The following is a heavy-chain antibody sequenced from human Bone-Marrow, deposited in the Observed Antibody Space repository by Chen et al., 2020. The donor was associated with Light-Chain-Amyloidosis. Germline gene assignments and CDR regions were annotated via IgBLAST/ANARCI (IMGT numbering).Heavy chain of an antibody. J-gene: IGHJ4*02. V-gene: IGHV3-23*01. Sequence: EVQLLESGGDLVQPGGSLSLSCAASGFTFNNYAMSWVRQAPGKGLGFVSTFSGGLSTTYYADSVKGRFTVSRDNSNNTLYLQMSSLRAEDTAIYYCARGSAATCSGARCYYFDYWGQGTLVTVSS. CDR2: FSGGLSTT. CDR1: GFTFNNYA. CDR3: ARGSAATCSGARCYYFDY. D-gene: IGHD2-15*01.